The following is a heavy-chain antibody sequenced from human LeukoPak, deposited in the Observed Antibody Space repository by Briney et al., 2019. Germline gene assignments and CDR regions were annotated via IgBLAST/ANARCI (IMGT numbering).Heavy chain of an antibody. D-gene: IGHD3-10*01. Sequence: GGSLRLSCAASGFTVSSNYMSWVRQAPGKGLEWVSVIYSCGSTYYADSVKGRFTISRDNSKNTLYLQMNSLRAEDTAVYYGARESGFSGAQRGEFWGQGTLVTVSS. V-gene: IGHV3-66*01. J-gene: IGHJ4*02. CDR1: GFTVSSNY. CDR3: ARESGFSGAQRGEF. CDR2: IYSCGST.